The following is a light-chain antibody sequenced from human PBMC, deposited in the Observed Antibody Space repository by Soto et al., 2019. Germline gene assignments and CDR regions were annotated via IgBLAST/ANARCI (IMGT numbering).Light chain of an antibody. Sequence: EIVMTQSPATLSVSPGERATLSCRASQSIVNNLAWYQQKPGQGPRLLIYGASSRATGLPARFSGSGSGTGFTLTISSLQSEDFASYYCHQYNDWPLTFGGGTKVEIK. J-gene: IGKJ4*01. CDR2: GAS. CDR3: HQYNDWPLT. CDR1: QSIVNN. V-gene: IGKV3-15*01.